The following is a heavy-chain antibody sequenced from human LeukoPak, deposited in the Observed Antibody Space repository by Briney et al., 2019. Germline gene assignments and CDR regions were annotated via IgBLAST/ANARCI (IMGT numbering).Heavy chain of an antibody. CDR3: TRGQTPYY. V-gene: IGHV3-48*01. Sequence: GGSLRLSCAASGFIFSSFSMNWVRQAPGKGLEWISYISSSSRTIYYADSVKGRFTISRDNAKNSLYLQMNSLKTEDTAVYYCTRGQTPYYWGQGTLVTVSS. CDR1: GFIFSSFS. J-gene: IGHJ4*02. CDR2: ISSSSRTI.